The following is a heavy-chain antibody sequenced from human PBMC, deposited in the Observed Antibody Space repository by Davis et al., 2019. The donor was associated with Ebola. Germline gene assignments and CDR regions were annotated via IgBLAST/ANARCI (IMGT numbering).Heavy chain of an antibody. Sequence: ASVKVSCKASGYTFTSYHMHWARQAPGQGLEWMGIIKSDGDTTFYAQRFQGRVTVTRDTSTTTVYMDLSSLRSEDTALYYCTTPGGQDSGYDVFDIWGQGTMVTVSS. D-gene: IGHD5-12*01. CDR2: IKSDGDTT. CDR1: GYTFTSYH. CDR3: TTPGGQDSGYDVFDI. V-gene: IGHV1-46*03. J-gene: IGHJ3*02.